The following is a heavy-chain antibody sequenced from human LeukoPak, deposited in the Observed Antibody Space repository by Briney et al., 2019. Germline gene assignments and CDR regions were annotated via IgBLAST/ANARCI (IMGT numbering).Heavy chain of an antibody. D-gene: IGHD6-19*01. CDR2: IIPIFGTA. Sequence: SVKVSCKASGGTFSSYAISWVRQAPGQGLEWMGGIIPIFGTANYAQKFQGRVTITADKSTSTAYMELSSLRSEDTAVYYCARDRLQYRSSKSLSYWGQGTLVTVSS. J-gene: IGHJ4*02. CDR1: GGTFSSYA. V-gene: IGHV1-69*06. CDR3: ARDRLQYRSSKSLSY.